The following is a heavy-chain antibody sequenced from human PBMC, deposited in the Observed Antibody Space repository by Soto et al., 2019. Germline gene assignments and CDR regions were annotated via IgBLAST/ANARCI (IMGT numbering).Heavy chain of an antibody. Sequence: PSETLSLTCTGPGDFISYYSWAWIRQSAGNGLEWIGRVYSTGTIFYNPSLKSRATMAVDTSNNQCSLKLTSVDAGATAAYYWPRDDLGRNTRAFDPWGQGTLVTVSS. CDR1: GDFISYYS. CDR2: VYSTGTI. V-gene: IGHV4-4*07. CDR3: PRDDLGRNTRAFDP. D-gene: IGHD2-21*02. J-gene: IGHJ5*02.